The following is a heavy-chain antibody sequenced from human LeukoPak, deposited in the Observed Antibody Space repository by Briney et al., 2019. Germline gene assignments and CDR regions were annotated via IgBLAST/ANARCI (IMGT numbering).Heavy chain of an antibody. J-gene: IGHJ4*02. CDR2: IYYSGSS. CDR3: ASLSGVDY. V-gene: IGHV4-39*01. Sequence: PSETLSLTCTVSGGSISSSSYYWGWTRQPPGKGLEWIGSIYYSGSSYYNPSLKSRVTISVDTSKNQFSLKLSSVTAADTAVYYCASLSGVDYWGQGTLVTASS. CDR1: GGSISSSSYY.